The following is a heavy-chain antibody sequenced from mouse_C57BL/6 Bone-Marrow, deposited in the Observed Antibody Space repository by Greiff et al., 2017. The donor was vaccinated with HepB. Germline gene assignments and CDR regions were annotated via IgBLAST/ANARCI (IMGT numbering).Heavy chain of an antibody. CDR3: ARDYDPAWFAY. CDR2: ISSGGSYT. J-gene: IGHJ3*01. D-gene: IGHD2-4*01. CDR1: GFTFSSYG. Sequence: EVKLQESGGDLVKPGGSLKLSCAASGFTFSSYGMSWVRQTPDKRLEWVATISSGGSYTYYPDSVKGRFTISRDNAKNTLYLQMSSLKSEDTAMYYCARDYDPAWFAYWGQGTLVTVSA. V-gene: IGHV5-6*01.